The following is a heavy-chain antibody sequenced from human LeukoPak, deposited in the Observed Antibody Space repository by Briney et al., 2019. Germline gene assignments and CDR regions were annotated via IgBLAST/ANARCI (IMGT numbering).Heavy chain of an antibody. Sequence: GESLQISCKGSGYSFSNYWIAWVRQMPGKGLEWMGSIHPGNTDTAYSPSFQGQVTLSADKSINTAYLQWSSLRASDTALYYCARHPTGFPNWFDPWGQGIFVTVSS. CDR1: GYSFSNYW. D-gene: IGHD1-14*01. CDR3: ARHPTGFPNWFDP. J-gene: IGHJ5*02. V-gene: IGHV5-51*01. CDR2: IHPGNTDT.